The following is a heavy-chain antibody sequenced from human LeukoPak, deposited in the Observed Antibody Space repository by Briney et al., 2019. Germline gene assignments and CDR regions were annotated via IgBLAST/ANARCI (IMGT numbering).Heavy chain of an antibody. D-gene: IGHD3-3*01. CDR1: GGPISSHY. J-gene: IGHJ6*03. CDR2: IYYSGST. Sequence: SETLSLTCTVSGGPISSHYWSRIRQPPRKGLEWIGYIYYSGSTNYNPSLKSRVTISVDTSKNQFSLKLSSVTAADTAVYYCARGGNYDFWSGYYRGYYYYYYYMDVWGKGTTVTVSS. CDR3: ARGGNYDFWSGYYRGYYYYYYYMDV. V-gene: IGHV4-59*11.